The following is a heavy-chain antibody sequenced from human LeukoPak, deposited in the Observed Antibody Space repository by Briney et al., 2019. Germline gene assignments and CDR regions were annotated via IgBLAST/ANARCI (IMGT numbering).Heavy chain of an antibody. J-gene: IGHJ4*02. D-gene: IGHD3-22*01. V-gene: IGHV4-59*01. CDR1: GGSISSYY. CDR2: IYYSGST. CDR3: ARSSGYYYHLDY. Sequence: PSETLSLTCTVSGGSISSYYWSWIRQPPGKGLEGIGYIYYSGSTNYNPSLKSRVTISVDTSKNQFSLKLSSVTAADTAVYYCARSSGYYYHLDYWGQGTLVTVSS.